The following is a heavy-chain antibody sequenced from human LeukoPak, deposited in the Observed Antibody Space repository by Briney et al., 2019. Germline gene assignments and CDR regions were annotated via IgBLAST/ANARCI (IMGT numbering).Heavy chain of an antibody. D-gene: IGHD1-7*01. J-gene: IGHJ6*03. CDR3: ARVAGNYNYYYMDV. CDR1: GGSINNYY. Sequence: PSETLSLTCTVSGGSINNYYWNWIRQPPGKGLEWIGFIYYSGSTNYNPSLKSRVTIVVDTSKNQFSLRLRSVTAADTAVYYCARVAGNYNYYYMDVWGKGTTVTISS. V-gene: IGHV4-59*01. CDR2: IYYSGST.